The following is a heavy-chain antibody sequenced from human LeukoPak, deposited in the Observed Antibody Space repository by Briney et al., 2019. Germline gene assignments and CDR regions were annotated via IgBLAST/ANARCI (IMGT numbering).Heavy chain of an antibody. J-gene: IGHJ4*02. Sequence: SETLSLTCTVSGGSISSYYWSWIRQPAGKGLEWFGRIYTSGSTNYNPYLKSRVTMSVDTSKNQFSLKLSSVTAAATAVYYCDSEPEGWYEGGYYFDYWGQGTLVTVSS. D-gene: IGHD6-19*01. V-gene: IGHV4-4*07. CDR3: DSEPEGWYEGGYYFDY. CDR2: IYTSGST. CDR1: GGSISSYY.